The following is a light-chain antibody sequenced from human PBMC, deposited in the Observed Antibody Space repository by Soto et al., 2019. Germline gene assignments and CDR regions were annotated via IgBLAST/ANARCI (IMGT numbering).Light chain of an antibody. CDR2: SNN. CDR3: EAWDGSLNAVL. CDR1: SSNIGTNT. J-gene: IGLJ2*01. Sequence: QSVLTQPPSASGTPGQRVTISCSGSSSNIGTNTVNWYQHLPGSAPKLLIYSNNQRPSGVPDRFSGSKSGTSASLAISGIQPDDEADYYCEAWDGSLNAVLFGGGTKLTVL. V-gene: IGLV1-44*01.